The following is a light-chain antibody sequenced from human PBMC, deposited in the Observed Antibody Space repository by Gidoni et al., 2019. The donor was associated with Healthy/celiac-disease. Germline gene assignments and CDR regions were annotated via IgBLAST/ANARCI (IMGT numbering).Light chain of an antibody. CDR3: QQYYSSPPRLT. CDR1: QSVLYSSNNKNY. CDR2: WAS. Sequence: DIVMTQSPDSLAVSLGERATINCKSSQSVLYSSNNKNYLAWCQQKPGQPPKLLIYWASTRESGVPDRFSGSGSGTDFTLTISSLQAEDVAVYYCQQYYSSPPRLTFGGGTKVEIK. J-gene: IGKJ4*01. V-gene: IGKV4-1*01.